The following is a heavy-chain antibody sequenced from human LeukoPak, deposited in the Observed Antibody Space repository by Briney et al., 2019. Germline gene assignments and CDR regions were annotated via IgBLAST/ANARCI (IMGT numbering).Heavy chain of an antibody. D-gene: IGHD2-15*01. CDR3: AKRLLHYFDS. J-gene: IGHJ4*02. CDR1: GFTFNSYA. V-gene: IGHV3-23*01. Sequence: GGSLRLSCAASGFTFNSYAMSWVRHAPGKGLEWVAGISGSTYRTYYADYVKGRFTISRDNSKNTLYLQMNGLRAEDTAVYYCAKRLLHYFDSWGQGTLVTVSS. CDR2: ISGSTYRT.